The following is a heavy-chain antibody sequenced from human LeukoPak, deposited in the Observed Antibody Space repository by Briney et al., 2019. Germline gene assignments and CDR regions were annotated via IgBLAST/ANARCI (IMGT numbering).Heavy chain of an antibody. Sequence: GGSLRLSCAASGFTFSSYGMHWVRQTPGKGLEWVSSFRSDNGNRDYADSVKGRFTISTDNAKKSLYLQMNSLRAEDTAVYYCAREGVPAAFDIWGQGAMVTVSS. D-gene: IGHD2-2*01. CDR2: FRSDNGNR. CDR3: AREGVPAAFDI. CDR1: GFTFSSYG. V-gene: IGHV3-21*01. J-gene: IGHJ3*02.